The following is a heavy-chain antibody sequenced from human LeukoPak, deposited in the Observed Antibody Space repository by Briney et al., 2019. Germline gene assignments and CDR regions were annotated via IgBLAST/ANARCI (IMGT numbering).Heavy chain of an antibody. D-gene: IGHD1-14*01. J-gene: IGHJ5*02. CDR1: GYPFTTWE. Sequence: ASVKVSCKTSGYPFTTWEINWVRQAAGQGLEWMGWVHPNSGNTAYAQKFQGRVTMTRDTSISTAYMELSGLRSDDTAVYFCARGPRNDPWGQGTQVTVSS. V-gene: IGHV1-8*01. CDR2: VHPNSGNT. CDR3: ARGPRNDP.